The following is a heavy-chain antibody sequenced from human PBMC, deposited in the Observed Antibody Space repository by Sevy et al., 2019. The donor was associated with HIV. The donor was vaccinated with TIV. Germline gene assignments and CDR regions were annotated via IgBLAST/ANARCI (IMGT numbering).Heavy chain of an antibody. V-gene: IGHV3-48*02. D-gene: IGHD3-16*01. CDR1: EFTFSSYR. CDR2: ISSSSSSI. J-gene: IGHJ6*03. CDR3: ARGNYDYVQGDMVV. Sequence: GGSLRLSCAASEFTFSSYRMNWVRQAPGKGLEWVAYISSSSSSIYYVDSVKGLFTISRDNAKNSLYLQMNSLRDEDTAVYYCARGNYDYVQGDMVVWGKGTTVTVSS.